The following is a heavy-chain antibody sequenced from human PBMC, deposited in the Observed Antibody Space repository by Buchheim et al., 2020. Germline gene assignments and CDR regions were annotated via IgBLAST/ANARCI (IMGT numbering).Heavy chain of an antibody. V-gene: IGHV4-34*01. CDR1: GGSFSGYC. CDR2: INHSGST. Sequence: QVQLQQWGAGLLKPSETLSLTCAVYGGSFSGYCWSWIRQPPEKGLEWIGEINHSGSTNYNPSLKSRVTISLDTSKNKFSLKLSSVTAADTAVYYCARFTLGGWPKFRCFDYWGQGTL. CDR3: ARFTLGGWPKFRCFDY. J-gene: IGHJ4*02. D-gene: IGHD6-19*01.